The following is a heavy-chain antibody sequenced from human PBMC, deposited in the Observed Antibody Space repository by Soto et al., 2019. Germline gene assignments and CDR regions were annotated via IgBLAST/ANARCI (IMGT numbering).Heavy chain of an antibody. CDR3: ARIGGYHGPLDY. D-gene: IGHD3-16*02. CDR2: TYHRGST. J-gene: IGHJ4*02. V-gene: IGHV4-59*01. CDR1: GVSISSYF. Sequence: LSLTCSVSGVSISSYFWTWIRQPPGRGLEWIGYTYHRGSTNYSPSLKSRVAIALDTSENQFSLKVSSVTAADTAVYYCARIGGYHGPLDYWGQGTPVTVSS.